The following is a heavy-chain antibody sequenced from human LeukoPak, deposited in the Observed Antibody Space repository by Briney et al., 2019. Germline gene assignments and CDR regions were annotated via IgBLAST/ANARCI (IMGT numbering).Heavy chain of an antibody. CDR3: ARARDGSYDY. J-gene: IGHJ4*02. Sequence: GGSLRLSCAASGFTFTSTSMNWVRQAPGKGLEWISYISSSSRTVHYADSVKGRFTISRDNAKSSLYLQMNSLRDEDTAVYYCARARDGSYDYWGQGTLVTVSS. CDR2: ISSSSRTV. CDR1: GFTFTSTS. D-gene: IGHD1-26*01. V-gene: IGHV3-48*02.